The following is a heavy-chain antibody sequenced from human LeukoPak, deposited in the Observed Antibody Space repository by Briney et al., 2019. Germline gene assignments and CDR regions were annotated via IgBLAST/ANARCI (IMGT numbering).Heavy chain of an antibody. D-gene: IGHD4-11*01. V-gene: IGHV5-51*01. CDR1: GYSFTSYW. Sequence: GESLKISCKGSGYSFTSYWIGWVRQMPGKGLELMWIIYPGDSDTRYSPSFQGQVTISADKSISTAYLQWSSLKASDTAMYYCARLYSNYGFGSGYFDLWGRGTLVTVSS. CDR3: ARLYSNYGFGSGYFDL. CDR2: IYPGDSDT. J-gene: IGHJ2*01.